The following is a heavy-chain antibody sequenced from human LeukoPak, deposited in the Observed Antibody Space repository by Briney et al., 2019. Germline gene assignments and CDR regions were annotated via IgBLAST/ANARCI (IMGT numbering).Heavy chain of an antibody. Sequence: GESLKISCKASGYTFTSYGISWVRQAPGQGLEWMGWISAYNGNTNYAQKLQGRVTMTTDTSTSTAYMELRSLRSDDTAVYYCARDWDYCSSTSCPSFDYWGQGTLVTVSS. CDR3: ARDWDYCSSTSCPSFDY. CDR1: GYTFTSYG. CDR2: ISAYNGNT. J-gene: IGHJ4*02. D-gene: IGHD2-2*01. V-gene: IGHV1-18*01.